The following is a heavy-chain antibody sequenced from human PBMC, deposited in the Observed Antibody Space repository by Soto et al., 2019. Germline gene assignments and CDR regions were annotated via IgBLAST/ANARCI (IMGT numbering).Heavy chain of an antibody. Sequence: SVKVSCKASGYTFTSYDINWVRQATGQGLEWMGGIIPIFGTANYAQKFQCRVTITADESTSTAYMELSSLRSEDTAVYYCARGGVLCISTSCYVSYGMDVWGQGTTVTVSS. CDR1: GYTFTSYD. V-gene: IGHV1-69*13. CDR2: IIPIFGTA. J-gene: IGHJ6*02. CDR3: ARGGVLCISTSCYVSYGMDV. D-gene: IGHD2-2*01.